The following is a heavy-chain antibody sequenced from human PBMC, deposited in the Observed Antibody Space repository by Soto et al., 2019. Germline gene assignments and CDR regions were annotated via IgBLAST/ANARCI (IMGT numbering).Heavy chain of an antibody. V-gene: IGHV1-69*01. CDR3: AVDGYSQYFDY. D-gene: IGHD5-18*01. CDR1: GDTFSSYA. Sequence: QVQLVQSGAEVKKPGSSVKVSCKASGDTFSSYAISWVRQAPGQGLEWMGVIIPIFGTANYAQKFQGRVTITADESTSTAYMELSSLRSEDTAVYYCAVDGYSQYFDYWGQGTLVTVSS. J-gene: IGHJ4*02. CDR2: IIPIFGTA.